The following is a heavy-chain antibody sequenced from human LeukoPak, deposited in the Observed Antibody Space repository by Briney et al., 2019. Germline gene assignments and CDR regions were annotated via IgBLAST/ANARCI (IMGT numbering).Heavy chain of an antibody. CDR2: IFSGGST. Sequence: GGSLRLSCAASGFTVSSNYMSWVRTAPGKGLGWVSVIFSGGSTYYADSAKGRFTISRDNSKNTLYLQMNSLRAEDTAVYYCARGMSVQLERRGYYYYYMDVWGKGTTVTVSS. J-gene: IGHJ6*03. CDR3: ARGMSVQLERRGYYYYYMDV. V-gene: IGHV3-53*01. CDR1: GFTVSSNY. D-gene: IGHD1-1*01.